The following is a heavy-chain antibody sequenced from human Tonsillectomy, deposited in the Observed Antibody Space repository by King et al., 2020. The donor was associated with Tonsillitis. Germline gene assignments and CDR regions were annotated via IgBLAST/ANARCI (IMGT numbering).Heavy chain of an antibody. CDR1: GDTLSGYY. D-gene: IGHD2-21*02. CDR2: INANTGGT. J-gene: IGHJ6*02. Sequence: VQLVESGAEVKKPGASVKVSCKASGDTLSGYYIHWVRQAPGQGLEWMGWIWINANTGGTNYAQKFQGWVTMTRDTSLTTAYMELSRLKSDDTAVYYCARSDSNPLHGMDVWGQGTTVTVSS. CDR3: ARSDSNPLHGMDV. V-gene: IGHV1-2*04.